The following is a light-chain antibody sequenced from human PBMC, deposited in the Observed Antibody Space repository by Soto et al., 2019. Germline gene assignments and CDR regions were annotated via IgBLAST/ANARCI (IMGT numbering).Light chain of an antibody. CDR1: QSAGNF. CDR3: QQHNHWPIT. J-gene: IGKJ5*01. CDR2: YIS. Sequence: MQTQAPPTLSVSPGEAASLSSRASQSAGNFLAWYQQKPGQAPRLLIYYISTRATGIPARFSGSGSGTEFTLTINSLQSEDSAVYYCQQHNHWPITFGQGGRLAIK. V-gene: IGKV3D-15*01.